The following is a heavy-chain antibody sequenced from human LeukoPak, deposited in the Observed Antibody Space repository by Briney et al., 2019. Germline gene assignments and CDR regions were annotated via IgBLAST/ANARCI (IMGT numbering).Heavy chain of an antibody. Sequence: SVKVSCKASGGTFSSYAISWVRQAPGQGLEWMGGIIPIFGTANYAQKFQGRVTITADEHTSTAYMELSSLRSEDTAVYYCARGVLDYYDSSGYYPLREEGHKFQHWGQGTLVTVSS. CDR1: GGTFSSYA. CDR2: IIPIFGTA. V-gene: IGHV1-69*13. J-gene: IGHJ1*01. D-gene: IGHD3-22*01. CDR3: ARGVLDYYDSSGYYPLREEGHKFQH.